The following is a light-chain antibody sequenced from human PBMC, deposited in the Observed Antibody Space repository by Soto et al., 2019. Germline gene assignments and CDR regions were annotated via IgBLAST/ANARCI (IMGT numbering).Light chain of an antibody. CDR1: HSDIGNYNY. J-gene: IGLJ1*01. V-gene: IGLV2-14*03. CDR2: DVG. CDR3: NSYREDHPRFYV. Sequence: QSALTQPASVSGSPGQSITISCTGTHSDIGNYNYVSWYQHLPGKAPKLMIYDVGSRPSGVSSRFSGSKSGNTASLAISGLQAEDEAEYYCNSYREDHPRFYVFGTGTKVTVL.